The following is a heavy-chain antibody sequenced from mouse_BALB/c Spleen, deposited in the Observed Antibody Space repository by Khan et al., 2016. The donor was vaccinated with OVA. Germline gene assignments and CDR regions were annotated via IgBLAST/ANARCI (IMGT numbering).Heavy chain of an antibody. D-gene: IGHD1-1*02. V-gene: IGHV1S137*01. CDR2: ISTYYDDA. CDR1: GYTITDYA. Sequence: QVQLQQSGAELVRPGVSVKISCKGSGYTITDYAMHWVKQSHAKSLEWIGVISTYYDDADYNQRFQGKASMTVDRSSSTAYLELARLTSEDSAIYYCARGGGFAYWGQGTLVTVSA. J-gene: IGHJ3*01. CDR3: ARGGGFAY.